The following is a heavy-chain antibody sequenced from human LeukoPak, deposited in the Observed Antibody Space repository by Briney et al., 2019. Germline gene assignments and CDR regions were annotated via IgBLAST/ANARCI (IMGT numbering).Heavy chain of an antibody. V-gene: IGHV3-7*01. CDR2: IKEDGGET. D-gene: IGHD2-21*01. J-gene: IGHJ5*02. CDR3: ARATASNWFDP. Sequence: GGSLRLSCAASGSTFSSYWMSWVRQAPGKGLEWVASIKEDGGETNYLDSVKGRFTISRDNAKNSLYLQMNSLRAEDTAVYYCARATASNWFDPWGQGTLVPVSS. CDR1: GSTFSSYW.